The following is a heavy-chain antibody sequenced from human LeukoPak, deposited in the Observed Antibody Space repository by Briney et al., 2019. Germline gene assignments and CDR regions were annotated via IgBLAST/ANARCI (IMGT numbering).Heavy chain of an antibody. V-gene: IGHV4-30-2*01. J-gene: IGHJ4*02. CDR1: GGSISSGGYS. CDR3: ARELKWSGGCDY. D-gene: IGHD2-15*01. Sequence: PSETLSLTCAVSGGSISSGGYSWSWIRQPPGKGLEWIGYIYHSGSTYYNPSLKSRVTISVDRSKNQFSLKLSSVTAADTAVYYCARELKWSGGCDYWGQGTLVTVSS. CDR2: IYHSGST.